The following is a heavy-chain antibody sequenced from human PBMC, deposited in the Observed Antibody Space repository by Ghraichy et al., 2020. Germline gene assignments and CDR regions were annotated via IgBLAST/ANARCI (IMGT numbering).Heavy chain of an antibody. J-gene: IGHJ2*01. CDR2: IIPILGIA. CDR3: AREGPIFGVVINLYWYFDL. Sequence: SVKVSCKASGGTFSSYAISWVRQAPGQGLEWMGRIIPILGIANYAQKFQGRVTITADKSTSTAYMELSSLRSEDTAVYYCAREGPIFGVVINLYWYFDLWGRGTLVTVSS. D-gene: IGHD3-3*01. CDR1: GGTFSSYA. V-gene: IGHV1-69*04.